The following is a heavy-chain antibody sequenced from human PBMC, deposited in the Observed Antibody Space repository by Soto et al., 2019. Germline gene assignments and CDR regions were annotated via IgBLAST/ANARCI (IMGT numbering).Heavy chain of an antibody. Sequence: VGSLRLSCAASGFTFSSYAMIWVRQATGKGLEWVSAISGSGGSTYYADSVKGRFTISRDNSKNTLYLQMNSLRAEDTAVYYCAKDRSLAVYCSGGSCYSGRHWGQGTLVTVSS. J-gene: IGHJ4*02. V-gene: IGHV3-23*01. CDR1: GFTFSSYA. CDR3: AKDRSLAVYCSGGSCYSGRH. D-gene: IGHD2-15*01. CDR2: ISGSGGST.